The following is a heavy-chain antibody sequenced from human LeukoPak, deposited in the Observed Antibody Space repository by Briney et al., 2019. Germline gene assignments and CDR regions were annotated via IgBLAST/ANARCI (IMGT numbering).Heavy chain of an antibody. CDR1: GGSISSSSYY. V-gene: IGHV4-39*01. D-gene: IGHD3-3*01. CDR3: ARRDTYYDFWSGYGYNWFDP. Sequence: PSETLSLTCTVSGGSISSSSYYWGWIRQPPGKGLEWIGSIYYSGSTYYNPSLKSRVTISVDTSKNQFSLKLSSVTAADTAVYYCARRDTYYDFWSGYGYNWFDPWGQGTLVTVSS. J-gene: IGHJ5*02. CDR2: IYYSGST.